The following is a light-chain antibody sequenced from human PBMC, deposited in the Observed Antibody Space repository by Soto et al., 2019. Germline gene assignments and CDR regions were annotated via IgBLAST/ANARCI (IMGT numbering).Light chain of an antibody. Sequence: EIVLTQSPGTLSLSPGEEATLSCRASQSVDSNYLAWYQQKPGQTPRLLIYDASNRATGIPARFSGSGSGTDFTLTISSLEPEDFAVYYCQQRSNWPPLFTFGPGTKVDIK. J-gene: IGKJ3*01. V-gene: IGKV3-11*01. CDR2: DAS. CDR1: QSVDSNY. CDR3: QQRSNWPPLFT.